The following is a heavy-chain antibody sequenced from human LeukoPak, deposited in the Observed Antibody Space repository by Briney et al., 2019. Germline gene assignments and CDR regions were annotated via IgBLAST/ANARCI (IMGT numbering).Heavy chain of an antibody. D-gene: IGHD7-27*01. CDR2: MSPNSGDT. V-gene: IGHV1-8*01. J-gene: IGHJ4*02. Sequence: ASVRVSCKASGYTFTSYDFNWVRQATGQRPEWMGWMSPNSGDTGYAQKFQDRVTMTRNTSISTAYMELSSLRSDDTAVYYCARGPPNWGYDYWGPGTLVTVSS. CDR1: GYTFTSYD. CDR3: ARGPPNWGYDY.